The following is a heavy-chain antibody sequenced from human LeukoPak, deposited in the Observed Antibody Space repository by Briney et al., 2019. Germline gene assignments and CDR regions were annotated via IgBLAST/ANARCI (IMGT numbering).Heavy chain of an antibody. V-gene: IGHV3-7*03. CDR2: IKQDGSEK. D-gene: IGHD2-8*01. Sequence: AGSPRLSCAASRCTLSSYWMSWVRPAPGKGGEGVANIKQDGSEKYYVDSVKGRFTISRDNAKHSLYLQMNSLRAEDTAVYYCARDEGVPNWFDPWGQGTLVTVSS. CDR3: ARDEGVPNWFDP. J-gene: IGHJ5*02. CDR1: RCTLSSYW.